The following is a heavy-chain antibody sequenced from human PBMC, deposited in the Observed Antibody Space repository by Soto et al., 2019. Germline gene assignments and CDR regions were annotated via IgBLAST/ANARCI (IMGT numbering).Heavy chain of an antibody. V-gene: IGHV1-3*01. Sequence: GASVKVSCKASGYTFTSYAMHWVRQAPGQRLEWMGWINAGNGNTKYSQKFQGRVTITRDTSASTAYMELSSLRSEDTAVYYCARSTGSYYVWFDPWGQGTLVTSPQ. J-gene: IGHJ5*02. CDR1: GYTFTSYA. CDR3: ARSTGSYYVWFDP. CDR2: INAGNGNT. D-gene: IGHD1-26*01.